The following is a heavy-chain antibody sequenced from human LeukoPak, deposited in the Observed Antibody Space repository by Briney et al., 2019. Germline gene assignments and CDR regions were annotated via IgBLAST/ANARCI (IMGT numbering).Heavy chain of an antibody. CDR2: TWYDGSNR. CDR1: GFTFSSYG. CDR3: ARDAGVVVAARYFDY. D-gene: IGHD2-15*01. V-gene: IGHV3-33*01. J-gene: IGHJ4*02. Sequence: GRSLRLSCAASGFTFSSYGMHWVRQAPGKGLEWVAVTWYDGSNRYYADSVKGRFTISRDNSKNTLYLQMNSLRAEDTAVYYCARDAGVVVAARYFDYRGQGTLVTVSS.